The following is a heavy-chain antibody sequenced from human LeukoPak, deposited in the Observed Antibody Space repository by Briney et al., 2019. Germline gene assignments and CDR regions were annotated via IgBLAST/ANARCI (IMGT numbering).Heavy chain of an antibody. CDR1: GYTFTGYY. D-gene: IGHD2-15*01. J-gene: IGHJ4*02. Sequence: GASVKVSCKASGYTFTGYYMHWVRQAPGQGLEWMGWINPNSGGTNYAQKFQGRVTMTRDTSISTAYMELSRLRSDDTAVYYCARDDCSGGSCYSEFDYWGQGTPVTVSS. CDR3: ARDDCSGGSCYSEFDY. V-gene: IGHV1-2*02. CDR2: INPNSGGT.